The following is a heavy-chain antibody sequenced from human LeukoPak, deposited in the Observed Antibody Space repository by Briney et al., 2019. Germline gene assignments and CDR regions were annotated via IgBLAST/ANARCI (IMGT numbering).Heavy chain of an antibody. D-gene: IGHD2-15*01. CDR1: GGSISSSSYY. J-gene: IGHJ4*02. V-gene: IGHV4-39*02. CDR3: ARDRLLGVDY. Sequence: PSEPLTLTRTVSGGSISSSSYYWGWIRQPPGKGLEWIGSIYYSGSTYYNPSLKSRVTISVDTSKNQFSLKLSSVTAADTAVYYCARDRLLGVDYWGQGTLVTVSS. CDR2: IYYSGST.